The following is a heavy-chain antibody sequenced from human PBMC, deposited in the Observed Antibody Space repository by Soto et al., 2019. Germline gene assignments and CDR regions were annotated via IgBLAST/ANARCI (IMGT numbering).Heavy chain of an antibody. CDR2: IDPSDSYT. Sequence: GESLKISCKGSGYSFTSYWISWVRQMPGTGLEWMGRIDPSDSYTNYSPSFQGHVTISADKSISTAYLQWSSLKASDTAMYYCARQRRVTTINYYYYYGMDVWGQGTTVTVSS. D-gene: IGHD4-17*01. CDR3: ARQRRVTTINYYYYYGMDV. CDR1: GYSFTSYW. J-gene: IGHJ6*02. V-gene: IGHV5-10-1*01.